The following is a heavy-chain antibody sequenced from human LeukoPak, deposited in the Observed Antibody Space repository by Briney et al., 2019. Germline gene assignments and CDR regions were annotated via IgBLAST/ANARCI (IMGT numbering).Heavy chain of an antibody. J-gene: IGHJ3*02. CDR1: GGSISSGNYY. CDR2: IYHSGST. V-gene: IGHV4-39*07. D-gene: IGHD3-10*01. CDR3: AKTYYYGSGSNDAFDI. Sequence: PSETLSLTCTVSGGSISSGNYYWAWIRQPPGKGLEWIGEIYHSGSTNYNPSLKSRVTISVDKSKNQFSLKLSSVTAADTAVYYCAKTYYYGSGSNDAFDIWGQGTMVTVSS.